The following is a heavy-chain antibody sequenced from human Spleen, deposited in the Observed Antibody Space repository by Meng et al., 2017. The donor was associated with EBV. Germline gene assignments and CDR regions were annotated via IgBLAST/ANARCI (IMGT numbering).Heavy chain of an antibody. D-gene: IGHD4-17*01. Sequence: QVQLVQSGAEVKTPXXXXXVXCKASGGTFSSYAISWVRQAPGQGLEWMGWSNTNTGHPTYAQGFTGRFVFSLDTSVSTAYLQISSLKAEDTAVYYCATEPEGYGDPFDYWGQGTLGTVSS. J-gene: IGHJ4*02. CDR3: ATEPEGYGDPFDY. CDR1: GGTFSSYA. CDR2: SNTNTGHP. V-gene: IGHV7-4-1*02.